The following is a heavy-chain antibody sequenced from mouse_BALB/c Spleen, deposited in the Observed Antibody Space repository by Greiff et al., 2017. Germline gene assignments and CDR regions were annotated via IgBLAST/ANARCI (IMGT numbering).Heavy chain of an antibody. CDR2: ILPGSGST. D-gene: IGHD1-1*01. Sequence: QVQLQQSGAELMKPGASVKISCKATGYTFSSYWIEWVKQRPGHGLEWIGEILPGSGSTNYNDKFKGKATFTADTSSNTAYMQLSSLTSEDSAVYYCARGITTVVAPWFAYWGEGTLVTVSA. V-gene: IGHV1-9*01. J-gene: IGHJ3*01. CDR1: GYTFSSYW. CDR3: ARGITTVVAPWFAY.